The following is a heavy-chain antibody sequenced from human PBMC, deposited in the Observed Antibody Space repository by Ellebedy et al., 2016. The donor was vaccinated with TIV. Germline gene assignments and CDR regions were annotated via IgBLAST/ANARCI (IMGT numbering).Heavy chain of an antibody. J-gene: IGHJ4*02. CDR1: GFAFRASY. D-gene: IGHD1-1*01. Sequence: GESLKISCAASGFAFRASYMHWVRQAPGKGLVWVSQILTDGSATHYADSVKGRFTISRDDAKNTVYLQMNSLRVDDTAVYYCARDGGNWDFDQWGQGTLVTVSS. V-gene: IGHV3-74*01. CDR2: ILTDGSAT. CDR3: ARDGGNWDFDQ.